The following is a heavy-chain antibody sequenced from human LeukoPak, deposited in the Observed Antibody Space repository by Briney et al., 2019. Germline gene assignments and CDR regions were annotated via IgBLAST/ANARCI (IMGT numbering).Heavy chain of an antibody. CDR1: GFTFCSYS. CDR2: ISRSSSTI. D-gene: IGHD6-19*01. J-gene: IGHJ4*02. CDR3: ARDCIAVAGFDY. V-gene: IGHV3-48*01. Sequence: PGGSLRLSCAASGFTFCSYSMNWVRHAPGKGLEWVSYISRSSSTIYYADSGKGRFTISRDNAKNSLYLQMNSLRAEDTAVYYCARDCIAVAGFDYWGQGTLVTVSS.